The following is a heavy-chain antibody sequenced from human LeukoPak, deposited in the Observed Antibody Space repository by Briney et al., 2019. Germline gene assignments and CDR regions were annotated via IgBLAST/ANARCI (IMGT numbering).Heavy chain of an antibody. Sequence: GGSLRLSCAASGFTVSNNYMSWVRQAPGKGLEWVSVIYSGGSTYYADSVKGRFTISRDTSKHTLSLQMNSLRAEDTAVYYCASLSLGHYWGQGTLVTVSS. J-gene: IGHJ4*02. CDR3: ASLSLGHY. CDR2: IYSGGST. CDR1: GFTVSNNY. V-gene: IGHV3-53*01. D-gene: IGHD6-6*01.